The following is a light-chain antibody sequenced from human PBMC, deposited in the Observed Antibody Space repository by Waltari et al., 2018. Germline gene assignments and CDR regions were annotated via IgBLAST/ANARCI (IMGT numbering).Light chain of an antibody. J-gene: IGLJ3*02. CDR2: EVT. V-gene: IGLV2-8*01. CDR1: SSHVGGCNY. CDR3: CSHEGVHTLWV. Sequence: QSSLTQPPSASGSPGQAVTISCTGTSSHVGGCNYVSWYQQHPGKAPTLVIYEVTKRPSGVPDRSSGSKSGNTASLTISGVQAEDEADYHCCSHEGVHTLWVFGGGTKLTVL.